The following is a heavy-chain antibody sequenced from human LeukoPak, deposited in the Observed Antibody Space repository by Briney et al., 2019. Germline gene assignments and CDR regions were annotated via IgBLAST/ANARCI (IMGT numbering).Heavy chain of an antibody. J-gene: IGHJ6*02. D-gene: IGHD4-17*01. V-gene: IGHV3-30*03. CDR1: GFTFSNYG. CDR3: ARNFYGPYYYYGMDV. CDR2: ISYDGSVK. Sequence: GGSLRLSCAASGFTFSNYGMHWVRQAPGKGLEWVTVISYDGSVKYYADSVKGRFTISRDKSKNTVYLQMNSLRAEDTAVYYCARNFYGPYYYYGMDVWGQGTTVTVSS.